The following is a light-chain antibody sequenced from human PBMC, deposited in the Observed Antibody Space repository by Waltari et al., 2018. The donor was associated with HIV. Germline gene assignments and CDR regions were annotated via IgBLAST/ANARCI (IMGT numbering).Light chain of an antibody. V-gene: IGLV3-19*01. CDR1: SLRSYY. Sequence: SSELTQDPRVSVALGQTVRITCQGDSLRSYYSSWYKQESGQAPGVVVFGRKYRPQGVQPRFSGSWSGNTATCTITGAQANDEAVYYCHSRDSSGSHVVFGGGTKVTVL. CDR2: GRK. CDR3: HSRDSSGSHVV. J-gene: IGLJ2*01.